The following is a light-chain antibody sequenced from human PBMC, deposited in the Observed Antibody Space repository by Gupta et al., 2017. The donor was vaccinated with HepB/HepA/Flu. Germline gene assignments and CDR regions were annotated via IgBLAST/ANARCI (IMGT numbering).Light chain of an antibody. V-gene: IGKV3-15*01. CDR2: GAS. CDR1: QSVYSN. J-gene: IGKJ1*01. CDR3: QQFYNWPRA. Sequence: EIVMTQSPVTLSVSPGERATLSCRASQSVYSNLAWYQQKPGQAPRLLIYGASTRATGIPARFSGSGSGTEFTLTISSLQSEDFAVYYCQQFYNWPRAFGQGTKVEIK.